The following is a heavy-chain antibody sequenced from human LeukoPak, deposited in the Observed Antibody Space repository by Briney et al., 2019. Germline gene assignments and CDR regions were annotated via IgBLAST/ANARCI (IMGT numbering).Heavy chain of an antibody. CDR1: GFTFSSYA. V-gene: IGHV3-23*01. CDR2: ISGSGGST. D-gene: IGHD4-23*01. CDR3: ATTSNSYLTLDN. J-gene: IGHJ4*02. Sequence: GGSLRLSCAASGFTFSSYAMSWVRQAPGKGLEWVSAISGSGGSTYYADSVKGRFTISRDNSKNTLYLQMNSLRPEDTAVYYCATTSNSYLTLDNWGQGTLVTVSS.